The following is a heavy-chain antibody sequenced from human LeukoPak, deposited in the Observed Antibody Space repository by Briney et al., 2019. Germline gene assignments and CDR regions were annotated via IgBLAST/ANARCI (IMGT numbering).Heavy chain of an antibody. CDR2: IIAYNGNT. CDR3: ARDRAAMVQMDY. J-gene: IGHJ4*02. CDR1: GYTFTSYG. Sequence: ASVKVSCKASGYTFTSYGISWVRQAPGQGLEWMGWIIAYNGNTNYAQELQGRVTMTTDTSTSTAYMELRSLRSDDTAVYYCARDRAAMVQMDYWGQGTLVTVSS. V-gene: IGHV1-18*01. D-gene: IGHD5-18*01.